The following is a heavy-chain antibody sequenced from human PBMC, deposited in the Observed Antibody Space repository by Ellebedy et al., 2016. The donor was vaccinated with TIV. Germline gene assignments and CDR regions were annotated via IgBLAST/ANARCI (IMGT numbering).Heavy chain of an antibody. CDR1: GYSFSTYD. CDR2: IIPILGMT. V-gene: IGHV1-69*04. Sequence: ASVKVSCKASGYSFSTYDIHWVRQAPGQGLEWMGRIIPILGMTNYAQNFQGRVTITADKSTTTGYMELTSLRFDDTAVYYCARGPSKNGDLINWGQGTLVTVSS. CDR3: ARGPSKNGDLIN. J-gene: IGHJ4*02. D-gene: IGHD2-8*01.